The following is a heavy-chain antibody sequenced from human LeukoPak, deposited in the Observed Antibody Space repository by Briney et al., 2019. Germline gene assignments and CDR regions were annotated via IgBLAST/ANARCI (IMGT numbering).Heavy chain of an antibody. CDR3: AKHGVLRGVPYFDY. D-gene: IGHD3-10*01. V-gene: IGHV3-23*01. Sequence: GGSLRLSCAASGFTFSSYAMSWVRQAPGKGLEWVSAISGSGGSTYYADSVKGRFTISRDNSKNTLYLQMNSLRAEDTALYYCAKHGVLRGVPYFDYWGQGTLVTVSS. CDR2: ISGSGGST. J-gene: IGHJ4*02. CDR1: GFTFSSYA.